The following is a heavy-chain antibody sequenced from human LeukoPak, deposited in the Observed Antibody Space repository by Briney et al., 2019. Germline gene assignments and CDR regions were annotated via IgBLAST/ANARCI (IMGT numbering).Heavy chain of an antibody. J-gene: IGHJ4*02. V-gene: IGHV3-48*03. CDR3: ARDLHDDYGDY. CDR1: GFTFSSYE. Sequence: GGSLRLSCAASGFTFSSYEMNWVRQAPGKGLEWVSYISSSGSTIYYADSVKGRFTISRDNAKNSLYLQMNSLRAEDTAVYYCARDLHDDYGDYWGQGTLVTVSS. CDR2: ISSSGSTI. D-gene: IGHD3-3*01.